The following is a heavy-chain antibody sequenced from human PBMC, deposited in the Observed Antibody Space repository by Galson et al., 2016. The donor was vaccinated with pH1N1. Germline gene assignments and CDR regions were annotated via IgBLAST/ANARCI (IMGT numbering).Heavy chain of an antibody. V-gene: IGHV4-39*07. D-gene: IGHD3-22*01. CDR2: LYDRGST. CDR1: GGSVTSSSYY. J-gene: IGHJ6*03. CDR3: ATMKAVSGPLYMDV. Sequence: ETLSLTCTVSGGSVTSSSYYWGWIRQPPGRGLEWIGSLYDRGSTYYNSALTSRVAISIDTSKNQFSLKVNSVTAADAAVYYCATMKAVSGPLYMDVWGKETTVTVSS.